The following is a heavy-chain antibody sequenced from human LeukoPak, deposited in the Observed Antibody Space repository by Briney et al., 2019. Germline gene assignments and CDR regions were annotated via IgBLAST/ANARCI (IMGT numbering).Heavy chain of an antibody. CDR2: IYYSGST. V-gene: IGHV4-38-2*02. CDR1: SYSISSGYY. D-gene: IGHD5-24*01. J-gene: IGHJ4*02. CDR3: AVGRDGYKHIFDY. Sequence: PSETLSLTCTVSSYSISSGYYWGWIRQPPGKGLEWIGSIYYSGSTYYNPSLKSRVTISVDTSKNQFSLKLSSVTAADTAVYYCAVGRDGYKHIFDYWGQGTLVTVPS.